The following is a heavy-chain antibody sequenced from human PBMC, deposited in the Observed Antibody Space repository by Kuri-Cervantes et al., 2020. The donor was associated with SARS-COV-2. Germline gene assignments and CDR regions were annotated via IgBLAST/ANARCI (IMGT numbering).Heavy chain of an antibody. V-gene: IGHV3-21*01. CDR2: IGSRSSST. CDR1: GFTLSRHS. J-gene: IGHJ3*02. CDR3: ARDRSQGRVDI. D-gene: IGHD6-19*01. Sequence: GESLKISCAASGFTLSRHSVNWVRQAPGKGLEWVSSIGSRSSSTYYSASVRGRFTISRDNAKNSLYLQMNSLRSGDTAVYYCARDRSQGRVDIWGQGTMVTVSS.